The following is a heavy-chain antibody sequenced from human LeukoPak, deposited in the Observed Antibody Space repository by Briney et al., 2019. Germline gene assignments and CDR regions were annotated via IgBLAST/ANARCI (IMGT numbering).Heavy chain of an antibody. CDR2: ITDTYSYT. V-gene: IGHV3-11*03. Sequence: PGGSLRLSCAASGFPFSDYYMSWIRQAPGKGLEWIPYITDTYSYTNYADSVRGRFTISRDDAKNSLFLQMNSLRVEDTAVYYCARTRYCTSTTCKYFDYWGQGTLVTVSS. CDR3: ARTRYCTSTTCKYFDY. CDR1: GFPFSDYY. J-gene: IGHJ4*02. D-gene: IGHD2-2*01.